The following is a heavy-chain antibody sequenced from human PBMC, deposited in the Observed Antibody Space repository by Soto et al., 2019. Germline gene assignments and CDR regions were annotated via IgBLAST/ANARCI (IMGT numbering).Heavy chain of an antibody. CDR2: IYYSGST. Sequence: SETLSLTCTVSGGSISSSSYSWSWIRQPPGKGLEWIGYIYYSGSTYYNPSLKSRVTISVDTSKNQFSLKLSSVTAADTAVYYCARWWSGSRQGFDPWGQGTLVTVS. CDR3: ARWWSGSRQGFDP. J-gene: IGHJ5*02. CDR1: GGSISSSSYS. D-gene: IGHD3-3*01. V-gene: IGHV4-31*03.